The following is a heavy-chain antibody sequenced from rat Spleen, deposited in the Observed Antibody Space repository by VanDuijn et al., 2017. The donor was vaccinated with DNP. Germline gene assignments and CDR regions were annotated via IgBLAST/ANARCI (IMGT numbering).Heavy chain of an antibody. V-gene: IGHV5-29*01. J-gene: IGHJ2*01. D-gene: IGHD1-12*02. CDR3: ARGCTMMVLITTYFDY. CDR1: GFTFSNYG. Sequence: EVQLVESDGGLVQPGRSLKLSCAASGFTFSNYGMAWVRQAPKKGLEWVATISHGDSSTYYRDSVKGRFTISRDNAQNTLYLQMSKLGSEDTAIYYCARGCTMMVLITTYFDYWGQGVMVTVSS. CDR2: ISHGDSST.